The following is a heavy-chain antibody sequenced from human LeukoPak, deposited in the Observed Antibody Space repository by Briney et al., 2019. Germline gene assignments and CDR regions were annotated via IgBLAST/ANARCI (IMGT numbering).Heavy chain of an antibody. CDR1: GGSSSSSTYY. CDR2: THYSGTT. CDR3: ARHQPYDAFDI. J-gene: IGHJ3*02. V-gene: IGHV4-39*07. Sequence: SETLSLTCTVSGGSSSSSTYYWGWIRQPPGKGLEWIGSTHYSGTTNYNPSLKSRVTISVDKSKNQFSLKLSSVTAADTAVYYCARHQPYDAFDIWGQGTMVTVS.